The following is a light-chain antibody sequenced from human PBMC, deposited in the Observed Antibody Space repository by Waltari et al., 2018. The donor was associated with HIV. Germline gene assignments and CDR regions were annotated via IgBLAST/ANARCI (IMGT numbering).Light chain of an antibody. Sequence: QTVVTQEPSFSVSPGGTVTLTCGLSSGSVSTSYYPSWYQQTPGQAPRTLIYRTTTRSSGVPDRFSGSILGNKAALTITGAQADDESDYYCVLYMGSGIGVFGGGTKLTVL. CDR3: VLYMGSGIGV. V-gene: IGLV8-61*01. CDR2: RTT. J-gene: IGLJ3*02. CDR1: SGSVSTSYY.